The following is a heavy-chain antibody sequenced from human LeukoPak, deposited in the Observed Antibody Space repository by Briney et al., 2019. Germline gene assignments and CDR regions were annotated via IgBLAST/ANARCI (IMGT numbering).Heavy chain of an antibody. CDR1: VYTFTSYG. D-gene: IGHD2-2*02. CDR2: ISAYNGNT. J-gene: IGHJ5*02. V-gene: IGHV1-18*01. Sequence: ASVKLSCNSSVYTFTSYGISWVRQAPGQGLEWMGWISAYNGNTNYAQKLQGRVTMTTDTSTSTAYMELRSLRSDDTAVYYCARDRGCSSTSCYMAGGWFDPWGQGTLVTVSS. CDR3: ARDRGCSSTSCYMAGGWFDP.